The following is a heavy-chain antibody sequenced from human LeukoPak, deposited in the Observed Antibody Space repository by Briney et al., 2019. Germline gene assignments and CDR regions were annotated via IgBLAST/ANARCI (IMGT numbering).Heavy chain of an antibody. V-gene: IGHV4-39*01. CDR2: FYYSGST. D-gene: IGHD6-25*01. CDR3: ARHGFNYHYMGV. CDR1: GDSISRSSYH. Sequence: SETLSLTCTVSGDSISRSSYHWRWIRQPPGKGLEWIGTFYYSGSTYYNPSLKSRVTISVHTSNNQFSLKLTSVTAADTAVYFCARHGFNYHYMGVWGKGTTVTVSS. J-gene: IGHJ6*03.